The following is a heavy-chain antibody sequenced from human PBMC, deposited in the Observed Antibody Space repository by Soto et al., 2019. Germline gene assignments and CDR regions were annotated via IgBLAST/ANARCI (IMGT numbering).Heavy chain of an antibody. CDR3: ARLQYYFDY. CDR1: GGSISSGGYY. CDR2: IYYSGST. Sequence: SETLSLTCTVSGGSISSGGYYWNWIRQHPGKGLEWIGYIYYSGSTYYNPSLKSRVTISVDTSKNQFSLKLSSVTAADTAVYYCARLQYYFDYWGQGTLVTVSS. V-gene: IGHV4-31*03. J-gene: IGHJ4*02.